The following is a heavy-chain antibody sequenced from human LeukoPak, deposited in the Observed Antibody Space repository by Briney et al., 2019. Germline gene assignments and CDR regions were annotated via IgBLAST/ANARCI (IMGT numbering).Heavy chain of an antibody. Sequence: SETLSLTCTVSGGSISIWYWSWIRQPPGKGLEWIGSIYYSGSTYYNPSLKSRVTISVDTSKNQFSLKLSSVTAADTAVYYCAREGRGSLDYWGQGTLVTVSS. CDR1: GGSISIWY. D-gene: IGHD3-10*01. CDR2: IYYSGST. J-gene: IGHJ4*02. V-gene: IGHV4-59*12. CDR3: AREGRGSLDY.